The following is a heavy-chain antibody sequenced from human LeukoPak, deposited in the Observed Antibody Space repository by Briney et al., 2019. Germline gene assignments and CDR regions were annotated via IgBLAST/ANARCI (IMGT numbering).Heavy chain of an antibody. Sequence: SVKVSCKASGDTLSNDDITWVRQAPGQGLEWMGRIVPIVEITNYAESFQGRVTITADKSTNTFYMQLASLMSSDTAIYFCARGNYGDPNWFDPWGQGTLVTVSS. D-gene: IGHD4-17*01. CDR3: ARGNYGDPNWFDP. J-gene: IGHJ5*02. CDR2: IVPIVEIT. V-gene: IGHV1-69*04. CDR1: GDTLSNDD.